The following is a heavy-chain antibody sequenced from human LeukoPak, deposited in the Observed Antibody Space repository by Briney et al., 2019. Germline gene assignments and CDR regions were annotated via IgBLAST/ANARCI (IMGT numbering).Heavy chain of an antibody. V-gene: IGHV3-7*03. D-gene: IGHD3-10*01. CDR2: IKPDGNEK. CDR3: ARNHYGSGSYPLTY. Sequence: GGSLRLSCAASGFTFSSYWMSWVRQAPGKGLEWVANIKPDGNEKYYVDFVKGRFTISRDNAKNSLYLQMNSLRAEDTAVYYCARNHYGSGSYPLTYWGQGTLVTVSS. CDR1: GFTFSSYW. J-gene: IGHJ4*02.